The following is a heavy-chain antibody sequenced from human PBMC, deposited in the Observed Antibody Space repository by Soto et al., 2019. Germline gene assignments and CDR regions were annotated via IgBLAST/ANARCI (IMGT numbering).Heavy chain of an antibody. V-gene: IGHV1-18*01. CDR1: GYTFTSYG. D-gene: IGHD2-15*01. J-gene: IGHJ6*03. Sequence: GASVKVSCKASGYTFTSYGISWVRQAPGQGLEWMGWISAYNGNTNYAQKLQGRVTMTTDTSTSTAYMELRSLRSDDTAVYYCARNAGYCSGGSCYESSYYYYYMDVWGKGTTVTVSS. CDR3: ARNAGYCSGGSCYESSYYYYYMDV. CDR2: ISAYNGNT.